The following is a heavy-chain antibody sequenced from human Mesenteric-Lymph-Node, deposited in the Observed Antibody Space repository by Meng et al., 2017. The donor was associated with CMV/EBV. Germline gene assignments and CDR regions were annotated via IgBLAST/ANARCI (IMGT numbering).Heavy chain of an antibody. D-gene: IGHD3-22*01. CDR1: GGSISSSSYY. CDR2: IYYSGST. Sequence: QLQLQESGPGLVKPSETLSLTCTVSGGSISSSSYYWGWIRQPPGTGLEWIGSIYYSGSTYYNPSLKSRVTISVDTSKNQFSLKLSSVTAADTAVYYCARDGDYYDSSGYNPFDYWGQGTLVTVSS. J-gene: IGHJ4*02. CDR3: ARDGDYYDSSGYNPFDY. V-gene: IGHV4-39*07.